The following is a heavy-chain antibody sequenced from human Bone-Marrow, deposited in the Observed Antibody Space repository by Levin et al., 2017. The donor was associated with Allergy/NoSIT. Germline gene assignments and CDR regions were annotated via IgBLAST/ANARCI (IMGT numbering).Heavy chain of an antibody. J-gene: IGHJ6*03. Sequence: GGSLRLSCAASGFTFSSYWMSWVRQAPGKGLEWVANIKQDGSEKYYVDSVKGRFTISRDNAKNSLYLQMNSLRAEDTAVYYCARSTTVTTPEYYYYYYMDVWGKGTTVTVSS. D-gene: IGHD4-11*01. CDR3: ARSTTVTTPEYYYYYYMDV. CDR1: GFTFSSYW. CDR2: IKQDGSEK. V-gene: IGHV3-7*03.